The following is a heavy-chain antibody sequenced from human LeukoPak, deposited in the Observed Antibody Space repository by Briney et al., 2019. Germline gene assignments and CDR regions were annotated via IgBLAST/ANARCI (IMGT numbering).Heavy chain of an antibody. CDR3: ARVPDGYNSGYFDY. CDR2: ISSSSSYI. CDR1: GFTFRSYS. J-gene: IGHJ4*02. Sequence: GSLRLSCAASGFTFRSYSMNWVRQAPGKGLEWVSSISSSSSYIYYADSLKGRFTISRDNAKNSLYLQMNSLRAEDTAVYYCARVPDGYNSGYFDYWGQGTLVTVSS. V-gene: IGHV3-21*01. D-gene: IGHD5-24*01.